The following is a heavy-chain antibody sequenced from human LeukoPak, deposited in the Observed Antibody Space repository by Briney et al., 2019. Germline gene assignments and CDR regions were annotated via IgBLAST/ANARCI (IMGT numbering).Heavy chain of an antibody. V-gene: IGHV4-39*01. CDR2: IYYSGST. J-gene: IGHJ4*02. CDR3: ARHAVLLWFGELLC. D-gene: IGHD3-10*01. CDR1: GGSFSGYY. Sequence: SETLSLTCAVYGGSFSGYYWGWIRQPPGKGLEWIGSIYYSGSTYYNPSLKSRVTISVDTSKNQFSLKLSSVTAADTAVYYCARHAVLLWFGELLCWGQGTLVTVSS.